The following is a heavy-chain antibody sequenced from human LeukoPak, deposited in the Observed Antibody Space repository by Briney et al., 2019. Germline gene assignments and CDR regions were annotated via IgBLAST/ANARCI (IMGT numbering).Heavy chain of an antibody. CDR2: MNPNSGNT. V-gene: IGHV1-8*02. D-gene: IGHD6-19*01. J-gene: IGHJ4*02. CDR3: ARGPRKYSSGWYVWESMYYFDY. Sequence: VASVKVSCKASGGTFSSYAISWVRQATGQGLEWMGWMNPNSGNTGYAQKFQGRVTMTRNTSISTAYMELSSLRSEDTAVYYCARGPRKYSSGWYVWESMYYFDYWGQGTLVTVSS. CDR1: GGTFSSYA.